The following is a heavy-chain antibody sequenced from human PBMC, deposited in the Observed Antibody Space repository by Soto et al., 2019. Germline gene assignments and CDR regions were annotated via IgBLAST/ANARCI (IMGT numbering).Heavy chain of an antibody. J-gene: IGHJ1*01. D-gene: IGHD3-22*01. V-gene: IGHV3-23*01. CDR2: ISGSGGST. Sequence: GGSLRLSCAASGFTFSNYAMNWVRQAPGRGLEWVSAISGSGGSTYYADSVKGRFTISRDNAKNTLYLQMNSLRAEDTAVYYCAKDGAYYYDSSGYFYFQHWGQGTLVTVSS. CDR3: AKDGAYYYDSSGYFYFQH. CDR1: GFTFSNYA.